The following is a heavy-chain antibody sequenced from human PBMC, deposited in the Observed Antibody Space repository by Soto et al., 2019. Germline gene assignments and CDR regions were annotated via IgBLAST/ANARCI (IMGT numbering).Heavy chain of an antibody. J-gene: IGHJ6*02. CDR2: MSPSSGNT. V-gene: IGHV1-8*01. CDR3: ARVGGQLFGDHGMDV. D-gene: IGHD3-10*01. CDR1: GYTFTTYE. Sequence: QVQLVQSGAEVKKPGASVKVSCTASGYTFTTYEINWVRQVTGQGLEWMGWMSPSSGNTGYVDQFRGRVTMTSNTSMTTAYMELSSLRSEDTAVYYCARVGGQLFGDHGMDVWGQGPTVTVSS.